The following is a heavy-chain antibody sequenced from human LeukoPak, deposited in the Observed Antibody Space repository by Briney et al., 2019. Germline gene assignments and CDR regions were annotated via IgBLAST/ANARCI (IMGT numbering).Heavy chain of an antibody. J-gene: IGHJ4*02. CDR1: GGSFSGYY. Sequence: NTSETLSLTCAVYGGSFSGYYWSWIRQPPGKGLEWIGEINHSGSTNYNPSLKSRVTISVDTSKNQFSLKLSSVTAADTAVYYCARGPIGDVTATQWGQGTLVTVSS. CDR3: ARGPIGDVTATQ. CDR2: INHSGST. D-gene: IGHD2-21*02. V-gene: IGHV4-34*01.